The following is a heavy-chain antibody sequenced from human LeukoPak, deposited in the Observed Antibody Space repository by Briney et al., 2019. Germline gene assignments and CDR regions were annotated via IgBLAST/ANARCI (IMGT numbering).Heavy chain of an antibody. CDR2: ISYDGSNK. CDR3: ARDRYSSSWYSSYYYYYGMDV. J-gene: IGHJ6*02. D-gene: IGHD6-13*01. Sequence: SGGSLRLSCAASGFTFSSYVMHWVRQAPGKGLEWVAVISYDGSNKYYADSVKGRFTISRDNSKNTLYLQMNSLRAEDTAVYYCARDRYSSSWYSSYYYYYGMDVWGQGTTVTVSS. CDR1: GFTFSSYV. V-gene: IGHV3-30-3*01.